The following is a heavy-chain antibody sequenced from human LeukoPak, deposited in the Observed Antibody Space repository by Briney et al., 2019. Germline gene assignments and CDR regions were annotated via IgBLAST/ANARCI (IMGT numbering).Heavy chain of an antibody. J-gene: IGHJ6*03. V-gene: IGHV4-4*02. CDR1: GASISSSNW. D-gene: IGHD3-9*01. CDR2: IYHSGST. CDR3: ARVRGIRGLPGILIGRFSDYYYMDV. Sequence: SETLSLTCAVSGASISSSNWWSWVRQPPGKGLEWIGEIYHSGSTNYNPSLKSRVTISVDKSKNQFSLKLSSVTAADTAVYYCARVRGIRGLPGILIGRFSDYYYMDVWGKGTTVTISS.